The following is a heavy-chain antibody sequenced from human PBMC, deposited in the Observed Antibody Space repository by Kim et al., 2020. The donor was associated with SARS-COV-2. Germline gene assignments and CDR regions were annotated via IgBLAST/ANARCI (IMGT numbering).Heavy chain of an antibody. V-gene: IGHV6-1*01. CDR1: GDSVSSNSVT. J-gene: IGHJ4*02. Sequence: SQTLSLTCAISGDSVSSNSVTWNWIRQSPSRGLEWLGGTSNGSRWFYEYAVSVNGRITINPDTSKNQFSLQLNSVTPEDTAVYYCERRGAYKRGYFDYWGQGTLVTVSS. CDR2: TSNGSRWFY. D-gene: IGHD1-1*01. CDR3: ERRGAYKRGYFDY.